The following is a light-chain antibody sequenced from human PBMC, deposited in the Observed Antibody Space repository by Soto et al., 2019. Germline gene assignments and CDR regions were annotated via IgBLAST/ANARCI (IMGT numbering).Light chain of an antibody. CDR2: EGS. Sequence: QSVLTQPASVSGSPGQSITISCTGTSSDFGSYNLVSWYQQYPGEAPKLMIYEGSERPSGVSDRFSGSKSGNTASLTISGLQAEDEADYYCCSYAGTVLFGGGTQLTVL. V-gene: IGLV2-23*01. CDR3: CSYAGTVL. J-gene: IGLJ2*01. CDR1: SSDFGSYNL.